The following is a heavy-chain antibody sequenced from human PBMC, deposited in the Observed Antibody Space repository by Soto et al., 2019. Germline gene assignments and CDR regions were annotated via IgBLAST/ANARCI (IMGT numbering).Heavy chain of an antibody. CDR1: GFTFSNYT. Sequence: GGSLRLSCAASGFTFSNYTMHWVRQAPGKGLEWVTLISYDEIDKYYADAVKGRFTISRDNSKNTLFLQMDSLRAEDTAVYYCAGRSGSSDYWGQGTLVTVSS. CDR3: AGRSGSSDY. V-gene: IGHV3-30*04. J-gene: IGHJ4*02. CDR2: ISYDEIDK. D-gene: IGHD3-10*01.